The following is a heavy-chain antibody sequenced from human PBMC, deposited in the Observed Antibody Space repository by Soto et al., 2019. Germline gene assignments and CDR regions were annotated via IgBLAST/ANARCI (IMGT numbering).Heavy chain of an antibody. Sequence: GGSLRLSCAASGFTVSTNYMSWVRQAPGKGLDWVSVIYSGGSTYYADSVKGRFTISRDNSKNTLYLQMNSLRAEDTAVYYCARGDRYYDTSGYSPFFDSWGQGTLVTVSS. CDR2: IYSGGST. CDR3: ARGDRYYDTSGYSPFFDS. J-gene: IGHJ4*02. CDR1: GFTVSTNY. D-gene: IGHD3-22*01. V-gene: IGHV3-53*01.